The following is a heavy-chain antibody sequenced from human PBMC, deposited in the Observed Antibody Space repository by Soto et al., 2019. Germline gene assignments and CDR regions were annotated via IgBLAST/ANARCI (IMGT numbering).Heavy chain of an antibody. CDR2: IYYSGSA. Sequence: SETLSLTCTVSGGSISDDTYYWGWIRQPPGKGLEWIGYIYYSGSANYNPSLKSRVTISVDTSKNQFSLKLSSVTAADTAVYYCARAGAATLSDFWGQGTLVTVSS. J-gene: IGHJ4*02. V-gene: IGHV4-61*01. CDR1: GGSISDDTYY. D-gene: IGHD2-15*01. CDR3: ARAGAATLSDF.